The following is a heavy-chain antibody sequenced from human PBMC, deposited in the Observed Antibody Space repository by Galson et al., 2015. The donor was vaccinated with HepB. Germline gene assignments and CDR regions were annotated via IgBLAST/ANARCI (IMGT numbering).Heavy chain of an antibody. J-gene: IGHJ4*02. Sequence: SLRLSCAASGFTVSSNYMSWVRQAPGKGLEWVSVIYSGGSTYYADSVKGRFTISRDNSKNTLYLQMNSLRAEDTSVYYCATRGYSYGYFYFDYWGQGTLVTVSS. CDR3: ATRGYSYGYFYFDY. D-gene: IGHD5-18*01. CDR1: GFTVSSNY. V-gene: IGHV3-66*01. CDR2: IYSGGST.